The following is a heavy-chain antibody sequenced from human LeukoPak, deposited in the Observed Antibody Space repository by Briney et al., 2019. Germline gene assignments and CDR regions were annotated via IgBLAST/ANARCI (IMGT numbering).Heavy chain of an antibody. Sequence: GGSLRLSCAASGFTFDDYAMHWVRQAPGKGLEWVSGINWNSGSIGYADSVKGRFTISRDNAKNSLYLQMDSLRPEDTALYYCATGGGTYDFWSGYYPPYYYYYGMDVWGQGTTVTVSS. CDR3: ATGGGTYDFWSGYYPPYYYYYGMDV. J-gene: IGHJ6*02. V-gene: IGHV3-9*01. CDR2: INWNSGSI. CDR1: GFTFDDYA. D-gene: IGHD3-3*01.